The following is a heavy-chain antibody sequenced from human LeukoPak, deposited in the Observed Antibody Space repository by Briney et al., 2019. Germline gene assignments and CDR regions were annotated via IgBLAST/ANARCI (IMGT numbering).Heavy chain of an antibody. D-gene: IGHD2-15*01. V-gene: IGHV1-2*02. CDR1: GYTFTDYY. CDR2: INAKNGGA. J-gene: IGHJ4*02. Sequence: EASVKVSCKASGYTFTDYYIDWVRQAPGQGLEWMGWINAKNGGAKYSQKFQGRVTMTRDTSISTAYMEVSNLRSDDTAMYYCARERGWSHFDYWGQGTLLTVSS. CDR3: ARERGWSHFDY.